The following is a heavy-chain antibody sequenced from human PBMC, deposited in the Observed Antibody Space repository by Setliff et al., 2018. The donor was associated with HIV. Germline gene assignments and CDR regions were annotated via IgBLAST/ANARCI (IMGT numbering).Heavy chain of an antibody. CDR2: INTETGNA. V-gene: IGHV7-4-1*02. CDR3: ARVGSYWSTFDY. D-gene: IGHD1-26*01. J-gene: IGHJ4*02. Sequence: ASVKVSCKASGYTLTTYGISWVRQAPGQGLEWMGWINTETGNAMYAQGFTGRFVFSLDTSVSTAYLQINSLKTEDTAMYYCARVGSYWSTFDYWGQGALVTVSS. CDR1: GYTLTTYG.